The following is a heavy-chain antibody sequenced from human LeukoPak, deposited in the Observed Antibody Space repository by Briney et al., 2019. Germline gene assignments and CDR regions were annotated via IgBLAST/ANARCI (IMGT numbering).Heavy chain of an antibody. CDR3: AKDICSSTSCYDYYYYGMDV. CDR1: GFTFDDYA. D-gene: IGHD2-2*01. J-gene: IGHJ6*02. CDR2: ISWNSGSI. Sequence: GRSLRLSCAASGFTFDDYAMHWVRQAPGKGLEWVSGISWNSGSIGYADSVKGRSTISRDNAKNSLYLQMNSLRAEDTALYYCAKDICSSTSCYDYYYYGMDVWGQGTTVTVSS. V-gene: IGHV3-9*01.